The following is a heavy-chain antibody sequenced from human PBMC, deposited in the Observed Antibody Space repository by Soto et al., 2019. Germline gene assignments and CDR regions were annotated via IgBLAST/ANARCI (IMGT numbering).Heavy chain of an antibody. CDR3: AGGYCSGGSCTFDY. CDR2: IYTSGST. CDR1: GVSISSYY. J-gene: IGHJ4*02. D-gene: IGHD2-15*01. V-gene: IGHV4-4*07. Sequence: PSETLSLTCTVSGVSISSYYWSWMRQPAGKGLEWIGRIYTSGSTNYNPSLKSRVTMSVDTSKNQFSLKLSAVTAADTAVYYCAGGYCSGGSCTFDYCHQGPLVTSSS.